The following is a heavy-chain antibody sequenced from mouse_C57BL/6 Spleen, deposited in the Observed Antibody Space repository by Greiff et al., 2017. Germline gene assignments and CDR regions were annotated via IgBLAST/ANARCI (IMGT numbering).Heavy chain of an antibody. J-gene: IGHJ2*01. Sequence: QVQLKQPGAELVMPGASVKLSCKASGYTFTSYWMHWVKQRPGQGLEWIGEIDPSDSYTNYNQKFKGKSTLTVDKSSSTAYMQLSSLTSEDSAVYYCARGGGWDYGGQGTTLTVSS. CDR1: GYTFTSYW. D-gene: IGHD3-3*01. V-gene: IGHV1-69*01. CDR2: IDPSDSYT. CDR3: ARGGGWDY.